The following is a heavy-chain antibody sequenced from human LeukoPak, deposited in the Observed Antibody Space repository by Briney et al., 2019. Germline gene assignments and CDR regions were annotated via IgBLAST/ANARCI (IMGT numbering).Heavy chain of an antibody. CDR3: AREDESSNSPFDY. Sequence: KPSETLSLTCAVYGGSFSGYYWSWIRQPPGKGLEWIGEINHSGSTNYNPSLKSRVTISVDTSKNQFSLKLSSVTAADTAVYYCAREDESSNSPFDYWGQGTLVTVSS. J-gene: IGHJ4*02. CDR1: GGSFSGYY. D-gene: IGHD6-6*01. V-gene: IGHV4-34*01. CDR2: INHSGST.